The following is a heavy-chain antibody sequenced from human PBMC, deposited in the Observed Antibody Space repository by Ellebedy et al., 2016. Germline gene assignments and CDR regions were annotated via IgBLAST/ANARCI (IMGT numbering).Heavy chain of an antibody. V-gene: IGHV4-34*01. CDR1: GGSFSGYY. Sequence: SETLSLXXAVYGGSFSGYYWSWIRQPPGKGLEWIGEINHSGSTNYNPSLKSRVTISVDTSKNQFSLKLSSVTAADTAVYYCARLAYYDSSGYYPPHFDYWGQGTLVTVSS. CDR2: INHSGST. D-gene: IGHD3-22*01. J-gene: IGHJ4*02. CDR3: ARLAYYDSSGYYPPHFDY.